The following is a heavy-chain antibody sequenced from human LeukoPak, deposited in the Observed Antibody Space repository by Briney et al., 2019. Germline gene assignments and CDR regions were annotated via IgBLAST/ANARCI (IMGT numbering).Heavy chain of an antibody. CDR1: GFTFSSYG. V-gene: IGHV3-33*06. CDR2: IWYDGSNK. CDR3: AKAEGGLAYCGGDCYSVGWFDP. D-gene: IGHD2-21*02. Sequence: PGGSLRLSCAASGFTFSSYGMHWVRQAPGKRLEWVAVIWYDGSNKYYADSVKGRFTISRDNSKNTLYLQMNSLRAEDTAVYYCAKAEGGLAYCGGDCYSVGWFDPWGQGALVTVSS. J-gene: IGHJ5*02.